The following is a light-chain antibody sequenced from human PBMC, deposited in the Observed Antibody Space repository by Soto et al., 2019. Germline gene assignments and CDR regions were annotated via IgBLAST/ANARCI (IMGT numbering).Light chain of an antibody. V-gene: IGLV3-21*02. CDR2: ADS. CDR3: QVWDSDRVQVV. Sequence: SYELTQPPSVSVAPGQTARITCGENTIGRNSVHWYQQKSGQAPALVLYADSDRPSGIPERFSGSNSGDTATLTISRVESGDEADDFCQVWDSDRVQVVFGGGSQLTVL. CDR1: TIGRNS. J-gene: IGLJ2*01.